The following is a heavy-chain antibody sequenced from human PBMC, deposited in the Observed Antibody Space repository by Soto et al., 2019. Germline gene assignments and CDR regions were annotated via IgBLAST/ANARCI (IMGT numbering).Heavy chain of an antibody. Sequence: QVQLVQSGAEVKKPGSSVKVSCKASGGTFSNYAITWVRQAPGQGLEWLGRIIPIFGTTDYAQKFQGRVTITADESTTTAYMELSSLRSDDTAVYYCEKEGGREGYFGNWFDPWCQGTLVTVSS. D-gene: IGHD1-26*01. CDR3: EKEGGREGYFGNWFDP. CDR1: GGTFSNYA. J-gene: IGHJ5*02. V-gene: IGHV1-69*15. CDR2: IIPIFGTT.